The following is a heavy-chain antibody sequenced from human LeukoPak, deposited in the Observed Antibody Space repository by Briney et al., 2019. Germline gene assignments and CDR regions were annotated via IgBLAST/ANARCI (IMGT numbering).Heavy chain of an antibody. CDR3: VKDRANWATDY. D-gene: IGHD7-27*01. V-gene: IGHV3-48*04. CDR1: GFTFSYYA. J-gene: IGHJ4*02. CDR2: INGDSSAR. Sequence: PGGSLRLSCAASGFTFSYYAMNWVRQAPGKGLEWISYINGDSSARLYADSVKGRFTISRDNAKNSLYLQMNSLRAEDTALYYCVKDRANWATDYWGQGTLVTVSS.